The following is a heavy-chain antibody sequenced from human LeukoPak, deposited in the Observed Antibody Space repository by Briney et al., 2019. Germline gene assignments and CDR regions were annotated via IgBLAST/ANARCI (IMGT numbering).Heavy chain of an antibody. Sequence: PSETLSLTCTVSGGSISSSSYYWGWIRQPPGKGLEWIGSIYYSGSTYYNPSLKSRVTISVDTSKNQFSLKLSSVTAADTAVYYCARRKKTATVVKGAFDIWGQGTMVTVSS. D-gene: IGHD4-23*01. V-gene: IGHV4-39*01. J-gene: IGHJ3*02. CDR3: ARRKKTATVVKGAFDI. CDR2: IYYSGST. CDR1: GGSISSSSYY.